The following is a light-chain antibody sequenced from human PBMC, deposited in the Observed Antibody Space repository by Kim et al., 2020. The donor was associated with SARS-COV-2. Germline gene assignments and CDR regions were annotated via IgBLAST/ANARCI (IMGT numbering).Light chain of an antibody. CDR1: QGISSY. V-gene: IGKV1-17*03. Sequence: DIQMTQSPSAMSASVGDRVTITCRASQGISSYLAWFQQKPGQVPKRLIYAASTLQSGVPSRFSGSGSGTEFTLTISSLQPEDFATYYCQQHDSYPLTFGGGTKVDIK. CDR2: AAS. CDR3: QQHDSYPLT. J-gene: IGKJ4*01.